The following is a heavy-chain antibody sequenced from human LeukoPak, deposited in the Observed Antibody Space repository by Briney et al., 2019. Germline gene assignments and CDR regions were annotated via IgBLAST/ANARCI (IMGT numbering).Heavy chain of an antibody. Sequence: GGSLRLSCAASGFTVSSNYMSWVRQAPGKGLEWVSVIYSGRSTYYADSVKGRFTISKDNSKNTLYLQMNSLRAEDTAVYYCAKDGGHDAFDIWGQGTMVTVSS. V-gene: IGHV3-53*01. CDR1: GFTVSSNY. CDR2: IYSGRST. J-gene: IGHJ3*02. CDR3: AKDGGHDAFDI.